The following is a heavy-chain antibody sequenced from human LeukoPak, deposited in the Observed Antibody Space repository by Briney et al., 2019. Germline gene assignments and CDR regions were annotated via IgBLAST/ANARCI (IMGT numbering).Heavy chain of an antibody. V-gene: IGHV4-39*07. CDR1: GGSISTSGYY. CDR3: ARDQRGLRYFDWLGNWFDP. Sequence: SETLSLTCTVSGGSISTSGYYWGWIRQPPGKGLEYFASIDSSGNTYYNPSLQSRVTISADTSKNQFSLKLSSVTAADTAVYYCARDQRGLRYFDWLGNWFDPWGQGTLVTVSS. D-gene: IGHD3-9*01. J-gene: IGHJ5*02. CDR2: IDSSGNT.